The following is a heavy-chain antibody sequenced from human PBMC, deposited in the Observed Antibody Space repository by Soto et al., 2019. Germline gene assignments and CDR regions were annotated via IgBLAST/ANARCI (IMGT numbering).Heavy chain of an antibody. CDR1: GGFISSSY. D-gene: IGHD6-13*01. CDR3: ARSGSWYDRWVGP. J-gene: IGHJ5*02. V-gene: IGHV4-59*01. CDR2: IYDRGST. Sequence: QVQLQESGPGLVKPSETLSLTCTVSGGFISSSYWSWIRQPPGKGLEWIGYIYDRGSTNYNPSLQIRITISVDTSKDHYSLKLSSVTGADTAMYYCARSGSWYDRWVGPWSQGTLVTVAS.